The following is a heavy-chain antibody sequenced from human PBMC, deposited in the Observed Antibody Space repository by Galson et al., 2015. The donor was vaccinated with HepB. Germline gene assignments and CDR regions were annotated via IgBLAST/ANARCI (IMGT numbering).Heavy chain of an antibody. CDR3: AKTSYCDGGPCFSGYFDS. V-gene: IGHV3-30*04. D-gene: IGHD2-21*01. J-gene: IGHJ4*02. CDR1: GFSFSSYT. Sequence: SLRLSCAASGFSFSSYTIHWVRQAPGKGLEWVAIISYDGSSRFYADSVKGRFTISRDNSRNTLYLQTNRLRADDTAIYYCAKTSYCDGGPCFSGYFDSWGQGTLVAVSS. CDR2: ISYDGSSR.